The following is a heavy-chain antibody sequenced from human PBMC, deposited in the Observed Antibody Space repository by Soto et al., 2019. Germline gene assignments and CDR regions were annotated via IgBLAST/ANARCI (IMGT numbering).Heavy chain of an antibody. Sequence: ASVKVSCKASGYTFTGYYMHWVRQAPGQGLEWMGWINPNSGGTNYAQKFQGRVTTTRDTSISTAYMELSRLRSDDTAVYYCARGEAPRYSSSSSFDYWGQGTLVTVSS. CDR2: INPNSGGT. CDR1: GYTFTGYY. V-gene: IGHV1-2*02. D-gene: IGHD6-13*01. J-gene: IGHJ4*02. CDR3: ARGEAPRYSSSSSFDY.